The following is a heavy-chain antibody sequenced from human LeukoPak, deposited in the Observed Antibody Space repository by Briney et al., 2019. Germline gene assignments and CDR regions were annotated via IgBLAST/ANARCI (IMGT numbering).Heavy chain of an antibody. V-gene: IGHV3-21*01. Sequence: GGSLRLSCVASGFTFSSHTMNWVRQAPGKGLEWVSSIMSSSSHIYYADSVKGRLTISRDNAKNSLYLQMNSLRAEDTAVYYCARDGPDHGDPPDYWGQGTLVTVSS. CDR3: ARDGPDHGDPPDY. CDR2: IMSSSSHI. CDR1: GFTFSSHT. J-gene: IGHJ4*02. D-gene: IGHD4-17*01.